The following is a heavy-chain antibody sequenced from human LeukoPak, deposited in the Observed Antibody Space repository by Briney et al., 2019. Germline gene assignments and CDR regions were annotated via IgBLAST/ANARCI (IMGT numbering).Heavy chain of an antibody. CDR1: GFIFKKYW. D-gene: IGHD3-22*01. J-gene: IGHJ4*02. Sequence: PGESLRLSCAASGFIFKKYWMNWVRQVPGKGLECLANIKEDGSETYYADSVKGRFTISRDNSKNTLYLQMNSLRAEDTAVYYCAKDNIPSSGPLGYWGQGTLVTVSS. CDR3: AKDNIPSSGPLGY. CDR2: IKEDGSET. V-gene: IGHV3-7*03.